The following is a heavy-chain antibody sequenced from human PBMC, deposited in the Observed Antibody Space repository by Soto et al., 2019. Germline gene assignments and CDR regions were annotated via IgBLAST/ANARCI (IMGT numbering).Heavy chain of an antibody. CDR3: ARDGLKDYYYGRDV. CDR2: IWNDGSDK. Sequence: QVQLVESGGGVVQPGRSLRLSCAASGFTFSNYGMHWVRQAPGKGLEWVAVIWNDGSDKYYADSVKGRFTISRDNSKNTLYLQMNSLRAEDTAVYYWARDGLKDYYYGRDVWGQGTTGNFSS. CDR1: GFTFSNYG. J-gene: IGHJ6*02. D-gene: IGHD5-12*01. V-gene: IGHV3-33*01.